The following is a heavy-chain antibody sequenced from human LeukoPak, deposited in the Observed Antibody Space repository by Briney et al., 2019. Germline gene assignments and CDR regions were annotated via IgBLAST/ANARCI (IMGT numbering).Heavy chain of an antibody. J-gene: IGHJ4*02. CDR2: ICSNDNNT. Sequence: GGSLRLSCAVSGFTFSSYAMNWVRQAPGKGLEWVSAICSNDNNTYYANSVKGRFTISRDNSKNTLSLQLNSLRAEDTAVYYCAKGTSSSCYSAPNYWGQGTLVTVSS. CDR1: GFTFSSYA. V-gene: IGHV3-23*01. D-gene: IGHD2-15*01. CDR3: AKGTSSSCYSAPNY.